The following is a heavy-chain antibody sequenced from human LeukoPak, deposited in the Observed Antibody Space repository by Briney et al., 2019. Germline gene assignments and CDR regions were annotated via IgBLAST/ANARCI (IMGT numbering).Heavy chain of an antibody. CDR3: AKDQGYDSSGLLRFYMDA. J-gene: IGHJ6*03. D-gene: IGHD3-22*01. V-gene: IGHV3-23*01. CDR2: VDGGNGART. CDR1: GFTFSSYA. Sequence: PGGSLRLSCAAPGFTFSSYAMSWVRQAPGKGLDWVSAVDGGNGARTYYADSVRGRFTISRDNSKNTLYLQMNSLRVEDTAVYYCAKDQGYDSSGLLRFYMDAWGTGTTVTVSS.